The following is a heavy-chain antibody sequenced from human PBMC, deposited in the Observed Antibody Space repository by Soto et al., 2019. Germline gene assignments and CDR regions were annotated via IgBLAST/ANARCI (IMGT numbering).Heavy chain of an antibody. V-gene: IGHV1-2*02. J-gene: IGHJ5*02. Sequence: ASVKVSCKASGYTFTDYYIHWVRQAPGQGLQWMGWINPNSGGTNYAQRFQGRVTMTSDTSISTAYMELNSLRSDDTALYYCARDPLQQRWFDPWGQGILVTVSS. CDR3: ARDPLQQRWFDP. D-gene: IGHD6-13*01. CDR2: INPNSGGT. CDR1: GYTFTDYY.